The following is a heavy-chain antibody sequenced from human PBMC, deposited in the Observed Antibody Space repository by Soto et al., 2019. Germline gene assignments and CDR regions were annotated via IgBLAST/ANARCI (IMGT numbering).Heavy chain of an antibody. D-gene: IGHD6-19*01. J-gene: IGHJ5*02. CDR3: ARGSPPVAGTVWFDP. Sequence: SETLSLTCAVSGGSISTSNWWSWVRQPPGMGLEWIGEIYHSGSVNYKSSLRSRVTMSIDKSKNQFSLKLSSVTAVDTAVYYCARGSPPVAGTVWFDPWGQGTLVTVSS. CDR1: GGSISTSNW. CDR2: IYHSGSV. V-gene: IGHV4-4*02.